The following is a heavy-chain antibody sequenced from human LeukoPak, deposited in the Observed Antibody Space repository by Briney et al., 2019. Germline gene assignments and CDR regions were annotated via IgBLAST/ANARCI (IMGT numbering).Heavy chain of an antibody. Sequence: ASVKVSCKASGYSFTDYYIHWVRQAPGQGLEWMGRIHPNSGNTYYAQKFQGRVTMTSDPSINTVYLELSMLRSDDTAVYYCARDGNNWSSLHYWGQGTLIPVFS. J-gene: IGHJ4*02. CDR3: ARDGNNWSSLHY. CDR2: IHPNSGNT. D-gene: IGHD1-1*01. V-gene: IGHV1-2*06. CDR1: GYSFTDYY.